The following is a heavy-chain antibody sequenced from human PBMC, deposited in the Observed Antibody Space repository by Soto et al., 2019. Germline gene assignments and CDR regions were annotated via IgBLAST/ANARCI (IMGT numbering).Heavy chain of an antibody. CDR1: GGSISSGGYY. J-gene: IGHJ4*02. CDR3: ASNSVSGTTSFDY. V-gene: IGHV4-31*03. CDR2: IYYSGST. Sequence: PSETLSLTCTVSGGSISSGGYYWSWIRQHPGKGLEWIGYIYYSGSTYYNPSLKSRVTISVDTSKNQFSLKLSSVTAADTAVYYCASNSVSGTTSFDYWGQGTLVTGSS. D-gene: IGHD3-10*01.